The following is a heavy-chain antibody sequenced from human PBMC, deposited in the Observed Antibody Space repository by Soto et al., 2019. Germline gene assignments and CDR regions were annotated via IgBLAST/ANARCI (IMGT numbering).Heavy chain of an antibody. V-gene: IGHV3-33*01. CDR2: IWYDGSNK. CDR1: GFTFSSYG. D-gene: IGHD4-17*01. Sequence: QVQLVESGGGVVQPGRSLRLSCAASGFTFSSYGMHWVRQAPGKGLEWVAVIWYDGSNKYYADSVKGRFTISRDNSKNKLYRQMNSLRAEDTAVYYCAREGDYGDATGGFDYWGQGTLVTVSS. CDR3: AREGDYGDATGGFDY. J-gene: IGHJ4*02.